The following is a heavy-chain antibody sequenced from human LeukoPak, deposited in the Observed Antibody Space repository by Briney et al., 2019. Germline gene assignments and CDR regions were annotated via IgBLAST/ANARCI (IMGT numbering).Heavy chain of an antibody. J-gene: IGHJ3*02. Sequence: SETLSLTCTVSGGSISSYYWSWIRQPPGKGLEWIGYIYYSGRTNYNSSLKSRVTISVDTSKNQFSLKLSSVTAADTAVYYCASEMATITHDAFDIWGQGTMVTVSS. CDR2: IYYSGRT. D-gene: IGHD5-24*01. CDR1: GGSISSYY. CDR3: ASEMATITHDAFDI. V-gene: IGHV4-59*01.